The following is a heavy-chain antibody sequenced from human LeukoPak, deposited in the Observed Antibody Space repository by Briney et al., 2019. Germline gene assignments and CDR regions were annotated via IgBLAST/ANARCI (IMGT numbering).Heavy chain of an antibody. CDR2: IYTSGST. Sequence: PSETLSLTCTVSGGSISSYYWSWIRQPAGKGLEWIGRIYTSGSTNYNPSLKSRVTMSVDTSKNQFSLKLSSVTAADTAVYYCARVGHIVAAGTYDYWGQGTLVTVSS. V-gene: IGHV4-4*07. J-gene: IGHJ4*02. CDR1: GGSISSYY. CDR3: ARVGHIVAAGTYDY. D-gene: IGHD6-13*01.